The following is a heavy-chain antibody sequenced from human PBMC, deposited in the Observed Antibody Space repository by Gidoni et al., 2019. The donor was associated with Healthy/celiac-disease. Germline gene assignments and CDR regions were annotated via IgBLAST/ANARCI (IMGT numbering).Heavy chain of an antibody. Sequence: EVQLVQPGAEVKKPGESLKISCKGSGSSFTSYWIGWVRQMPGKGLEWMGIIYPGDSDTRYSPSVQGQVTIAADKSISTAYRQWSSLKASDTAMYYCPRHGLQVGSDAFDIWGQGTMVTVSS. CDR1: GSSFTSYW. CDR2: IYPGDSDT. CDR3: PRHGLQVGSDAFDI. V-gene: IGHV5-51*01. J-gene: IGHJ3*02. D-gene: IGHD4-4*01.